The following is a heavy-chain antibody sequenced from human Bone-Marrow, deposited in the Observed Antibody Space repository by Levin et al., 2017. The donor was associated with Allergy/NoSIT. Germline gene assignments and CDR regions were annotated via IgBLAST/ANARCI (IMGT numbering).Heavy chain of an antibody. Sequence: GGSLRLSCAASGFTFSSYWMSWVRQAPGKGLEWVANIKQDGSEKYYVDSVKGRFTISRDNAKNSLYLQMNSLRAEDTAVYYCARDVDRARYGSGRKCPAFDYWGQGTLVTVSS. V-gene: IGHV3-7*03. CDR1: GFTFSSYW. D-gene: IGHD3-10*01. J-gene: IGHJ4*02. CDR2: IKQDGSEK. CDR3: ARDVDRARYGSGRKCPAFDY.